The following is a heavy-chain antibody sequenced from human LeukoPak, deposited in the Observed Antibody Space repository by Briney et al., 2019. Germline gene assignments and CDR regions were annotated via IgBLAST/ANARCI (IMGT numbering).Heavy chain of an antibody. D-gene: IGHD1-26*01. Sequence: GGSLRLSCAASGFTFSDYYMSWIRQPPGKGLEWVSYISSSGSTIYYADSVKGRFTISRDNAKNSLYLQMNSLRAEDTAVYYCARGTLVGATNPYFDYWGQGTLVTVSS. V-gene: IGHV3-11*01. J-gene: IGHJ4*02. CDR3: ARGTLVGATNPYFDY. CDR1: GFTFSDYY. CDR2: ISSSGSTI.